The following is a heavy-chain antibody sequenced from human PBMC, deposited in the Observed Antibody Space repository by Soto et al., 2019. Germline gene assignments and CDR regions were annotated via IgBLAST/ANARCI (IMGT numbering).Heavy chain of an antibody. CDR2: INAGNGNT. V-gene: IGHV1-3*01. J-gene: IGHJ4*02. CDR1: GYTFTSYA. Sequence: GDSVKVSCKASGYTFTSYAMHWVRQAPGQRLEWMGWINAGNGNTKYSQKFQGRVTITRDTSASTGYMELSSLTSEDTAVYYCARDRGSYTYYFDYWGQGSLVTVPQ. D-gene: IGHD1-26*01. CDR3: ARDRGSYTYYFDY.